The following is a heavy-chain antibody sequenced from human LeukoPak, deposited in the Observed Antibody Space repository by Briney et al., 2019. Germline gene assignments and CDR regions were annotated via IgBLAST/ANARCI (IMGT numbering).Heavy chain of an antibody. CDR2: IIPIFGTA. V-gene: IGHV1-69*05. Sequence: GASVKVSCKASGGTFSSYAISWVRQAPGQGLEWMGGIIPIFGTANYAQKLQGRVTMTTDTSTSTAYMELRSLRSDDTAVYYCARGGIPEPFDYWGRGTLVTVSS. D-gene: IGHD1-14*01. J-gene: IGHJ4*02. CDR3: ARGGIPEPFDY. CDR1: GGTFSSYA.